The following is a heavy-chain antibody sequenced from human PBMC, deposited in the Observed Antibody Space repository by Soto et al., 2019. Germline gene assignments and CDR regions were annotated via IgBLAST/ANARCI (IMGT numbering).Heavy chain of an antibody. CDR1: GFTFSSYG. V-gene: IGHV3-30*18. CDR3: AKSTLRQSGYDYVCYFDY. CDR2: ISYDGSNK. D-gene: IGHD5-12*01. J-gene: IGHJ4*02. Sequence: QVQLVESGGGVVQPGRSLRLSCAASGFTFSSYGMHWVRQAPGKGLEWVAVISYDGSNKYYADSVKGRFTISRDNSKNTLYLQMNSLRAEDTAVYYCAKSTLRQSGYDYVCYFDYWGQGTLVTVSS.